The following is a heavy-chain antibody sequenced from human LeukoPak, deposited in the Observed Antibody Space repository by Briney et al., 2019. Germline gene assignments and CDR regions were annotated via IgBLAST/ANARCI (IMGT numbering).Heavy chain of an antibody. Sequence: SGTLSLTCAVSGGSINNFWRWVRQPPGKGLEWIGQIHHNGGTSYNPSLRSRVTMSIDKSKNQFSLHLNSVTAADTAMYYCAKHGGFHFDSWGQGALVTVSS. CDR3: AKHGGFHFDS. V-gene: IGHV4-4*02. CDR2: IHHNGGT. J-gene: IGHJ4*02. CDR1: GGSINNF. D-gene: IGHD3-16*01.